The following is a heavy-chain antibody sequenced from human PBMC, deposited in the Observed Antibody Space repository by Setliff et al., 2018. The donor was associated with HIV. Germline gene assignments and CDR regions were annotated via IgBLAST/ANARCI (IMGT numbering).Heavy chain of an antibody. CDR3: ARSLAGLMNYFDY. Sequence: TSETLSLTCTVSGGSISSHYWSWIRQPPGKGLEWIGGIYYSGSTNYNPSLKSRVTISVDTSKNQFSLRLTSVTAADTAVYYCARSLAGLMNYFDYWGQGMLVTVSS. V-gene: IGHV4-59*08. J-gene: IGHJ4*02. CDR1: GGSISSHY. CDR2: IYYSGST. D-gene: IGHD6-19*01.